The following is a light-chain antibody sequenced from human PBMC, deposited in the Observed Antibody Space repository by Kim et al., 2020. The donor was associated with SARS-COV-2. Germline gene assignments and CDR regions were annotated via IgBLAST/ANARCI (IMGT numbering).Light chain of an antibody. CDR3: EPRDSSLNLGV. V-gene: IGLV1-51*01. J-gene: IGLJ3*02. CDR2: DNN. CDR1: GDNIRNNY. Sequence: GQKHTITSSGGGDNIRNNYATWYQQRPGTAPNLIIYDNNKRPSGIPDRFSGSTSGTAASLSITGLQAEEEADYYCEPRDSSLNLGVFGGGTQLTVL.